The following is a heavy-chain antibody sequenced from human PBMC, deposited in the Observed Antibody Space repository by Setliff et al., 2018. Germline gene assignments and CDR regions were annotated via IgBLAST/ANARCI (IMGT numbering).Heavy chain of an antibody. Sequence: GGSLRLSCAASGFTFSSYAMTWVRQAPGKGLAWVSGISGYGSRTYYADSVKGRFTISRDNAKSSLYLQMNSLRAEDTAVYYCARDQGSYGYRAFDSWGQGALVTVSS. CDR2: ISGYGSRT. V-gene: IGHV3-23*01. CDR1: GFTFSSYA. D-gene: IGHD3-16*01. CDR3: ARDQGSYGYRAFDS. J-gene: IGHJ4*02.